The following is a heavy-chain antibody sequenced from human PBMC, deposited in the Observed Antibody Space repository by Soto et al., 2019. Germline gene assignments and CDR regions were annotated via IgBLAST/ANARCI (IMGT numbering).Heavy chain of an antibody. D-gene: IGHD3-16*01. CDR2: ISDSGRT. V-gene: IGHV4-31*03. J-gene: IGHJ4*02. CDR3: ARVLITSGILEYSVDY. Sequence: SETLSLTCSVSGGSIRRSDSCWTWVRHGPGKGLEWIAYISDSGRTDYNPSLKSRATISIDTSKNVFFLNLSSVTAADTAVYFCARVLITSGILEYSVDYWGPGSLVTV. CDR1: GGSIRRSDSC.